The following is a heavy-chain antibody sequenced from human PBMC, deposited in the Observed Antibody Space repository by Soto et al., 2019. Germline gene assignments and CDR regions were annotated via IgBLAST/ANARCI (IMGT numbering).Heavy chain of an antibody. V-gene: IGHV3-9*01. CDR1: RLTFDNHV. J-gene: IGHJ6*02. Sequence: GGSIRISCVASRLTFDNHVMDWVRQLQGKGLEWVGHISWDGYSIGYGGSVRGRFTISRDNAKNTLYLQMNSLRPEDTAWYYCARSWSGSTSGRVDVWGQGTTVTVSS. D-gene: IGHD3-3*01. CDR3: ARSWSGSTSGRVDV. CDR2: ISWDGYSI.